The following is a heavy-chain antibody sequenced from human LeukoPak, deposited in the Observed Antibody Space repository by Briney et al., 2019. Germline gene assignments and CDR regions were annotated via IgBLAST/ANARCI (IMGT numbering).Heavy chain of an antibody. CDR3: ARWFGDSNWFDP. CDR1: GGSISSSSYY. J-gene: IGHJ5*02. V-gene: IGHV4-39*07. CDR2: IYYSGST. D-gene: IGHD3-10*01. Sequence: SETLSLTCTVSGGSISSSSYYWGWIRQPPGKGLEWIGSIYYSGSTYYNPPLKSRVTISVDTSKNQFSLKLSSVAAADTAVYYCARWFGDSNWFDPWGQGTLVTVSS.